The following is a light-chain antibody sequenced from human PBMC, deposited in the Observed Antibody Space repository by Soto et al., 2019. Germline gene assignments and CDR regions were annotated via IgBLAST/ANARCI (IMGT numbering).Light chain of an antibody. CDR3: QQRSNWPLIT. CDR2: GAS. J-gene: IGKJ5*01. V-gene: IGKV3-11*01. CDR1: QSVSSY. Sequence: EIVMTQSPATLSVSPGERATLSCRASQSVSSYLAWYQQKPGQAPRLLIYGASTRATGIPARFSGSGSGTDFTLTISSLEPEDFAVYYCQQRSNWPLITFGQGTRLEIK.